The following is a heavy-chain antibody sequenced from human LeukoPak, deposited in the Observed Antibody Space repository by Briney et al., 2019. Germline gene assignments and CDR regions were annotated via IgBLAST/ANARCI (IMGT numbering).Heavy chain of an antibody. V-gene: IGHV4-59*08. CDR3: ARSWIGYYFDY. D-gene: IGHD3-3*01. J-gene: IGHJ4*02. CDR2: IYYSGST. CDR1: GGSISSYY. Sequence: SETLSLTRTVSGGSISSYYWSWIRQPPGKGLEWIGYIYYSGSTNYNPSLKSRVTISVDTSKNQFSLKLSSVTAADTAVYYCARSWIGYYFDYWGQGTLVTVSS.